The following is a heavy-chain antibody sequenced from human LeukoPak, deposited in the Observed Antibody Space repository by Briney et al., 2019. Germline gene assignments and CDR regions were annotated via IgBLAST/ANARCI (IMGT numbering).Heavy chain of an antibody. CDR3: ARGRTWLRYDAFDI. V-gene: IGHV3-48*04. J-gene: IGHJ3*02. Sequence: GGSLRLSCAASGFTFSNYGMNWVRQAPGKGLEWVSYISSSGSTIYYADSVKGRFTISRDNAKDSLYLQMNSLRAEDTAVYYCARGRTWLRYDAFDIWGQGTMVTVSS. CDR1: GFTFSNYG. D-gene: IGHD5-12*01. CDR2: ISSSGSTI.